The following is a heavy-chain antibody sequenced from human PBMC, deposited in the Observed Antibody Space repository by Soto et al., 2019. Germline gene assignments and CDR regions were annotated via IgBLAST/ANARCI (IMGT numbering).Heavy chain of an antibody. CDR2: INHTGGT. J-gene: IGHJ5*02. CDR1: GGSVNGYY. Sequence: SETLSLTCAVYGGSVNGYYWNWIRQPPGKGPEWIGEINHTGGTHYNPSLKSRVTMSVDTSKNQFSLRLSSVTAADTAIYYCATRITVFGLLIPPFDPWGQGTQVTVSS. CDR3: ATRITVFGLLIPPFDP. D-gene: IGHD3-3*01. V-gene: IGHV4-34*01.